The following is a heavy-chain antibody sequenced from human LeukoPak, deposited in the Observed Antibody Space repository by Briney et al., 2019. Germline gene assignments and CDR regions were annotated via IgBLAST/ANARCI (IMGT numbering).Heavy chain of an antibody. CDR1: GFTFSSYA. V-gene: IGHV3-23*01. CDR3: AKRGSSRLEAYY. Sequence: GGSLRLSCAASGFTFSSYAMSWVRQAPGKGLEWVSAIRGSGGSTYYADSVKGRFTISRDNSKNTLYLQMNSLRAEDTAVYYCAKRGSSRLEAYYWGQGTLVTVSS. J-gene: IGHJ4*02. CDR2: IRGSGGST. D-gene: IGHD6-6*01.